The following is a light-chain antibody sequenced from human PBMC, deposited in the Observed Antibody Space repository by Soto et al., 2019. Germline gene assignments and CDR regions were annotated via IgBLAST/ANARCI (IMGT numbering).Light chain of an antibody. CDR1: RSVSSSY. CDR3: QQYGGSPYT. V-gene: IGKV3-20*01. CDR2: GAS. J-gene: IGKJ2*01. Sequence: EIVLTQSPGTLSLSPGERATLSCRASRSVSSSYLAWYQQKPGQAPRLLIYGASSRATGIPDRFSGSGSGTDFTLIISRLEPEDFAVYYCQQYGGSPYTFGQGTKLEIK.